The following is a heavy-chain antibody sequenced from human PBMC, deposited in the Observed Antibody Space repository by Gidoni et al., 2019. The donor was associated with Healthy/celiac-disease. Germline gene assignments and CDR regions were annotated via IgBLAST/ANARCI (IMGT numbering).Heavy chain of an antibody. Sequence: QLQLQESGPGLVKPSETLSLTCTVSGGSISRSSDYWGWIRQPPGKGLEWLGSIYYSGSTYYNPSLKSRVTISVDTSKNQFSLKLSSVTAADTAVYYCARDLLITTGTTFDYWGQGTLVTVSS. CDR1: GGSISRSSDY. V-gene: IGHV4-39*07. CDR2: IYYSGST. CDR3: ARDLLITTGTTFDY. D-gene: IGHD1-1*01. J-gene: IGHJ4*02.